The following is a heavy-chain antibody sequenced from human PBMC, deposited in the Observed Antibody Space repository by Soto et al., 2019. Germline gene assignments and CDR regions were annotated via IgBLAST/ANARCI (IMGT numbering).Heavy chain of an antibody. Sequence: GGSLRLSCAGSGFTFSNAWTSWVRQAPGKGLEWVGRIKSKTDGGTTDYAAPVKGRFTISRDDSKNTLYLQMNSLKTEDTAVYYCTTAGGIAAAGLNYYYYYGMDVWGQGTTVTVSS. D-gene: IGHD6-13*01. CDR3: TTAGGIAAAGLNYYYYYGMDV. CDR2: IKSKTDGGTT. CDR1: GFTFSNAW. J-gene: IGHJ6*02. V-gene: IGHV3-15*07.